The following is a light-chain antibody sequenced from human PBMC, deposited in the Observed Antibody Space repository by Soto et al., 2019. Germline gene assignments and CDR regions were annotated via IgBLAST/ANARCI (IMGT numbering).Light chain of an antibody. CDR3: QQLNSYPIT. Sequence: PSFVSSSVGYRVTITCRASQGISSYLAWYQQKPGKAPKLLIYAASTLQSGVPSRFSGSGSGTEFTLTISSLQPEDFATYYCQQLNSYPITFGQGTRLEIK. CDR1: QGISSY. V-gene: IGKV1-9*01. CDR2: AAS. J-gene: IGKJ5*01.